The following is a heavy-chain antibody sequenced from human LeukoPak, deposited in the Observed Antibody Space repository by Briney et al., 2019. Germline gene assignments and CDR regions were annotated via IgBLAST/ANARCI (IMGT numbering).Heavy chain of an antibody. CDR3: ARDPYSGSRFDY. Sequence: PSETLSLTCTVSGGSISSGDYYWSWIRQPPGKGLEWIGYIYYSGSTYSNPSLERRVTISIDTSKNQFSLKLSSVIAADTAVYYCARDPYSGSRFDYWGQGTLVTVSS. CDR2: IYYSGST. D-gene: IGHD1-26*01. CDR1: GGSISSGDYY. V-gene: IGHV4-30-4*01. J-gene: IGHJ4*02.